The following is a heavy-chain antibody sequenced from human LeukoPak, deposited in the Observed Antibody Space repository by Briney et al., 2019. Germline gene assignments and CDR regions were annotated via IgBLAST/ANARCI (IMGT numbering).Heavy chain of an antibody. V-gene: IGHV1-18*01. CDR1: GYTFTSYG. CDR2: ISAYNGNT. CDR3: ARSQYYYDSSGYSP. D-gene: IGHD3-22*01. Sequence: ASVKVSCKASGYTFTSYGISWVRQAPGQGLEWMGWISAYNGNTNYAQKLQGRVTMTTDTSTSTVYMELRSLRSDDTAVYYCARSQYYYDSSGYSPWGQGTLVTVSS. J-gene: IGHJ5*02.